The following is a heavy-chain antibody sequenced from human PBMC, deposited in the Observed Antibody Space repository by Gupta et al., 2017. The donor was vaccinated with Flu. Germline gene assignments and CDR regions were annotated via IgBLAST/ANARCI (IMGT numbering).Heavy chain of an antibody. CDR2: NRREGTIQ. Sequence: EVQLVESGGGLVQPGGSLRLSCAASGFTFSHHWMHWVRQFPGEGPVWVSRNRREGTIQNYAESVGGRFTLSRDNAKNTLYLQMNNLRVEDTAVYYCRSFSSYYSSVIDFWGQGTLVIVSS. J-gene: IGHJ4*02. V-gene: IGHV3-74*01. D-gene: IGHD3-22*01. CDR1: GFTFSHHW. CDR3: RSFSSYYSSVIDF.